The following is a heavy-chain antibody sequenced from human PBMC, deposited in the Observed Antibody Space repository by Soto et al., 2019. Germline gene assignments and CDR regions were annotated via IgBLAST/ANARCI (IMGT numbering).Heavy chain of an antibody. Sequence: EVQLLESGGGLVQPGGSLRLSCAASGFTFSSYAMSWVRQAPGKGLEWVSAISGSGGSTYNADSVKGRFTISRDNSKNTLYLQMNSLRAEDTAVYYCAKVLNYYDSSGYWGEFDYWGQGTLVTVSS. CDR3: AKVLNYYDSSGYWGEFDY. CDR2: ISGSGGST. CDR1: GFTFSSYA. V-gene: IGHV3-23*01. D-gene: IGHD3-22*01. J-gene: IGHJ4*02.